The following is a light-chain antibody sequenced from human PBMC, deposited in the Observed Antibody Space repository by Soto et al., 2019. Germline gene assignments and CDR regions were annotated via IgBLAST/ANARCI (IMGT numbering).Light chain of an antibody. J-gene: IGKJ1*01. Sequence: DIQMTQSPSTLSASVGDRVTITCRASQTFGRWLAWFQQKPGKAPKLLIYEASNLQSGVPSRFSGSGSGTKFTLTISSLQPDDFATYYCQQYNSYLWTFGEGTKVDXK. CDR1: QTFGRW. CDR2: EAS. CDR3: QQYNSYLWT. V-gene: IGKV1-5*03.